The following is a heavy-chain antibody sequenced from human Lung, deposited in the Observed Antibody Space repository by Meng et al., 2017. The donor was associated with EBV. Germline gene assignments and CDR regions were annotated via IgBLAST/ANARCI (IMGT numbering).Heavy chain of an antibody. CDR3: ANAGRFGESLGDY. Sequence: QEQLQESGPGPVKPSQTLSLTCTVSGGSVISGGYYWSWIRQQPGKGLEWIGYIYYTGSSFYNPSLKSRVTISVDTSKNQFSLNLSSVTAADTAVYYCANAGRFGESLGDYWGQGILVTVSS. J-gene: IGHJ4*02. CDR2: IYYTGSS. CDR1: GGSVISGGYY. D-gene: IGHD3-10*01. V-gene: IGHV4-31*03.